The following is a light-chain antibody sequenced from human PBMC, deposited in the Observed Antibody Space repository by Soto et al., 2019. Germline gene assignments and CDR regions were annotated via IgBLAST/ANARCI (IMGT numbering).Light chain of an antibody. CDR3: SSHSSSSTLVV. CDR1: SSDVGGYNY. CDR2: DVN. J-gene: IGLJ2*01. V-gene: IGLV2-14*03. Sequence: QSVLTQPASMSGSPGQSITIPCTGTSSDVGGYNYVSWYRQHPGKAPKLMIYDVNNRPSGVSNRFSGSKSGNTASLTISGLQAEDEADYYCSSHSSSSTLVVFGGGTKLTVL.